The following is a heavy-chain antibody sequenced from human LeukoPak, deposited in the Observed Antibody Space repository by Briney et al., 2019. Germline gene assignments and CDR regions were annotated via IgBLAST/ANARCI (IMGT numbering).Heavy chain of an antibody. V-gene: IGHV1-69*04. CDR2: ITPILGIA. Sequence: ASVKLSCNASGGTFSSYAISWVRQAPGQGLEWMGRITPILGIANYAQEFQGRVTITADKSASTAYMELSSLRSEDTAVYYCALCYYGSGSYYRDYFDYWGQGTLVTVSS. CDR1: GGTFSSYA. J-gene: IGHJ4*02. CDR3: ALCYYGSGSYYRDYFDY. D-gene: IGHD3-10*01.